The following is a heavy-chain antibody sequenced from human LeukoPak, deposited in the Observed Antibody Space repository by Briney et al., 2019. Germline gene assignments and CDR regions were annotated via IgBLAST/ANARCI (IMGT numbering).Heavy chain of an antibody. Sequence: EASVKVSCKASGYTFTSYGISWVRQAPGQGLEWMGWISAYNGNTNYAQKLQGRVTMTTDTSTSTAYMELRSLRSDDTAVYYCARDLYYYGSGSYYPDYWGQGTLVTVSS. J-gene: IGHJ4*02. CDR2: ISAYNGNT. D-gene: IGHD3-10*01. V-gene: IGHV1-18*01. CDR1: GYTFTSYG. CDR3: ARDLYYYGSGSYYPDY.